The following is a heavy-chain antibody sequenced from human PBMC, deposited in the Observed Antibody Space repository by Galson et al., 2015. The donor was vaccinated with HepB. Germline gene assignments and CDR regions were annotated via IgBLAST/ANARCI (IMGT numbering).Heavy chain of an antibody. CDR1: GFTFSSYA. V-gene: IGHV3-23*01. Sequence: SLRLSCAASGFTFSSYAMSWVRQAPGKGLQWVSAISGSGGSTYYADSVKGRFAISRDNSKNTLYLQMNSLRAEDTAIYYCAKDFGGGYSYGFGSSPFDYWGQGTLVTVSS. CDR2: ISGSGGST. J-gene: IGHJ4*02. CDR3: AKDFGGGYSYGFGSSPFDY. D-gene: IGHD5-18*01.